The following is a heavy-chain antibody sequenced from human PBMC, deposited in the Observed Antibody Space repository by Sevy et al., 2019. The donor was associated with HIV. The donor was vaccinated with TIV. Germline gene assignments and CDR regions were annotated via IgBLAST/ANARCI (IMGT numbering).Heavy chain of an antibody. Sequence: GGSLRLSCAASGFTLNKAWMNWVRQAPGKGLEWVGRIKSETDGGTTDYAEPVKGRFSISRDDSKNTLYLKMNSLKIEDTAVYYCSMEDGHNYFDYWGQGALVTVSS. CDR3: SMEDGHNYFDY. CDR1: GFTLNKAW. V-gene: IGHV3-15*07. J-gene: IGHJ4*02. CDR2: IKSETDGGTT. D-gene: IGHD1-1*01.